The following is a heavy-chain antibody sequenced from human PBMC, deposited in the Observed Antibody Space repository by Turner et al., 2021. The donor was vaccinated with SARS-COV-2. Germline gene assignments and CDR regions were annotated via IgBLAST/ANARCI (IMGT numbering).Heavy chain of an antibody. CDR2: INPSGGST. Sequence: QVQLVQSGAEVKKPGASVQVSCKASGYTFSSYYMHGVRQAPGQGLEWMGIINPSGGSTAYAQRFQGRVTMTRDTSTSTLYRELSSLRSEDTAVYYCARVGGAFDIWGQGTMVIVSS. V-gene: IGHV1-46*01. D-gene: IGHD3-16*01. J-gene: IGHJ3*02. CDR1: GYTFSSYY. CDR3: ARVGGAFDI.